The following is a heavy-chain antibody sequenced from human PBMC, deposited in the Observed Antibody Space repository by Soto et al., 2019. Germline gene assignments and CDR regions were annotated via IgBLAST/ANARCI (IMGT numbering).Heavy chain of an antibody. CDR2: SSATGAGT. J-gene: IGHJ4*02. Sequence: EVQLLESGGGLVQPGGSLRLSCAASGFTFSSYGMTWVRQAPGKGLEWVSFSSATGAGTYYADSVKGRFTISRDNSNNTLYLQMPSLRADATAVYYCAKDRRAGGNYGFYSDFWGQGALVIVSS. CDR1: GFTFSSYG. D-gene: IGHD1-7*01. CDR3: AKDRRAGGNYGFYSDF. V-gene: IGHV3-23*01.